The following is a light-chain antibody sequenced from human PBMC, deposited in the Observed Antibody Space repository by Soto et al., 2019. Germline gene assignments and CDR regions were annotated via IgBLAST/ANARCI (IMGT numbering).Light chain of an antibody. CDR2: AAS. V-gene: IGKV1-39*01. CDR3: QQSYSTPYT. J-gene: IGKJ2*01. CDR1: QSISSY. Sequence: DIQMTQSPSPLSASVGDRVTITCRASQSISSYLNWYQQKPGKAPKLLIYAASSLQSGVPSRFSGRGSGTDFTLTISSLQPEDFATYYCQQSYSTPYTFGQGTKLEIK.